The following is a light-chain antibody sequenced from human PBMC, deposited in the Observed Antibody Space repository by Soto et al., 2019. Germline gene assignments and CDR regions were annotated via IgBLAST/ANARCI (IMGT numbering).Light chain of an antibody. V-gene: IGKV1-39*01. CDR2: AAS. CDR3: QQSYSTPLT. Sequence: DIQMTQSPSSLSASVGDRVTITCRASQSISSYLNWYQQKPGKAPKLLIYAASTLQSGVPSRFSGSGSVTDFTLTISSLHPEDFATYYCQQSYSTPLTFGGGTKVEIK. CDR1: QSISSY. J-gene: IGKJ4*01.